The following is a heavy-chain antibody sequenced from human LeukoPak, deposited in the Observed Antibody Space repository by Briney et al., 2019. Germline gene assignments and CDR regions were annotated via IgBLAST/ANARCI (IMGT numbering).Heavy chain of an antibody. V-gene: IGHV3-7*01. J-gene: IGHJ5*02. D-gene: IGHD3-10*01. CDR1: GLTFNKYW. Sequence: GGSLRLSCEASGLTFNKYWMTWVRQAPGKGLEWVANIKQDGSEKNYVDSVKGRFTISRDNAKNSLSLRMNSLSAEDTAVCYCARHSFSLLWFGERSNWFDPWGQGTLVTVSS. CDR2: IKQDGSEK. CDR3: ARHSFSLLWFGERSNWFDP.